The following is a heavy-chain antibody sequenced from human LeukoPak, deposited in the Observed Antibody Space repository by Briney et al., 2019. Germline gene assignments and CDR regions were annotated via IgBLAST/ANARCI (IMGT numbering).Heavy chain of an antibody. V-gene: IGHV4-59*06. Sequence: SETLSLTCTVSGGSISNYYWTWIRQHPGKGLEWIGYIYYSGSTYYNPSLESRVTISVDTSKNQFSLKLSSVTAADTAVYYCARAGATGTLYWGQGTLVTVSS. CDR1: GGSISNYY. J-gene: IGHJ4*02. CDR3: ARAGATGTLY. CDR2: IYYSGST. D-gene: IGHD1-1*01.